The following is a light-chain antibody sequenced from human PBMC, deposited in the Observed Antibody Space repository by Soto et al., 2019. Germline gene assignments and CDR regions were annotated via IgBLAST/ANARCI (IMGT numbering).Light chain of an antibody. CDR2: GAS. J-gene: IGKJ2*01. CDR3: QQYGSSSYT. CDR1: QGIGDT. V-gene: IGKV3-20*01. Sequence: EVVLTQSPATLSVSPGEGVTLSCRASQGIGDTLAWYQHKPGQTPRLLIYGASSRATGIPDRFRGSASGTDFTLTISRLEPEDSAVYYCQQYGSSSYTFGQGTKLEIK.